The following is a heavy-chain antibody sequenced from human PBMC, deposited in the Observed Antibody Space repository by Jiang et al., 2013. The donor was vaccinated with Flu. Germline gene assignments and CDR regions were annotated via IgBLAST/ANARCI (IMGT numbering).Heavy chain of an antibody. D-gene: IGHD2/OR15-2a*01. CDR3: ATAPSRIYYYGMDV. V-gene: IGHV1-24*01. Sequence: PEDGETIYAQKFQGRVTMTEDTSTDTAYMELSSLRSEDTAVYYCATAPSRIYYYGMDVWGQGTTVTVSS. CDR2: PEDGET. J-gene: IGHJ6*02.